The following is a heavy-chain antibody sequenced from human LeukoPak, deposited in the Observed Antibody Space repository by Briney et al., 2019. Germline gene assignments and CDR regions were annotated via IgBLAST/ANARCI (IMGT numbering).Heavy chain of an antibody. Sequence: PGGSLRLSCATSGFTFNNYNMNWVRQAPGRALEWVSSITSSGTYIFYAGSVKGRFTISRDNAKNSLYLQMNSLRAEDTAVYYCARDLSLGRIAAAGTDYYYMDVWGKGTTVTISS. J-gene: IGHJ6*03. CDR3: ARDLSLGRIAAAGTDYYYMDV. D-gene: IGHD6-13*01. V-gene: IGHV3-21*01. CDR2: ITSSGTYI. CDR1: GFTFNNYN.